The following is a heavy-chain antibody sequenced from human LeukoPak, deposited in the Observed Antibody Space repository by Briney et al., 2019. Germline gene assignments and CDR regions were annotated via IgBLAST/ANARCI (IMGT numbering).Heavy chain of an antibody. V-gene: IGHV1-69*13. J-gene: IGHJ4*02. Sequence: SVKVSCKASGGTFSSYAISWVRQAPGQGLEWMGGIIPIFGTANYAQKFQGRVTITADESTSTAYMELSSLRSEDTAVYYCARGPSYTTQTGTDDYWGQGTLVTVSS. CDR2: IIPIFGTA. CDR1: GGTFSSYA. CDR3: ARGPSYTTQTGTDDY. D-gene: IGHD1-7*01.